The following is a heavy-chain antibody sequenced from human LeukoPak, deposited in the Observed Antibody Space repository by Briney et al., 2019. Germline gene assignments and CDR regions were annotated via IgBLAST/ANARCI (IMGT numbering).Heavy chain of an antibody. CDR3: AKTLSYTSGWVY. V-gene: IGHV3-23*01. J-gene: IGHJ4*02. CDR2: ISGSGIST. CDR1: GFTFSSYA. Sequence: GGSLRLSCAASGFTFSSYAMTWVRQAPGKGLEWVSAISGSGISTYYADSVKGRFTISRDNSKNTVCLQISSLRAEDTAIYYCAKTLSYTSGWVYWGQGTLVTVSS. D-gene: IGHD6-19*01.